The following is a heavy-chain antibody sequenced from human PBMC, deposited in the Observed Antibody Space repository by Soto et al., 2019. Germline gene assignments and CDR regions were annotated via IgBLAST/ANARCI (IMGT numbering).Heavy chain of an antibody. CDR2: IYYSGST. CDR1: GGSISSYY. Sequence: QVQLQESGPGLVKPSETLSLTCTVSGGSISSYYWSWIRQPPGKGLEWIGYIYYSGSTNYHPSLKSRVTISVDTSKNQFSLKLSSVAAADTAVYYCAREVAGRFDYWGQGTLVTVSS. CDR3: AREVAGRFDY. J-gene: IGHJ4*02. D-gene: IGHD6-19*01. V-gene: IGHV4-59*01.